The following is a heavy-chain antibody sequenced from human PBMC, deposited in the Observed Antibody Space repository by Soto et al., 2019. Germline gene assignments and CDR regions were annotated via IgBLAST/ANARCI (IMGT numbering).Heavy chain of an antibody. CDR1: GFTFSNYA. Sequence: EVHLLESGGGLVQRGGSLRLSCAASGFTFSNYAMSWVRQAPGGGLEWVSSMSGSSSTTYYADSVRGRFTISRDRSKNTLYLQMSSLRAEDTALYYCAKNQERELPRVIDFWGQGTLVTVSS. CDR3: AKNQERELPRVIDF. D-gene: IGHD1-7*01. CDR2: MSGSSSTT. V-gene: IGHV3-23*01. J-gene: IGHJ4*02.